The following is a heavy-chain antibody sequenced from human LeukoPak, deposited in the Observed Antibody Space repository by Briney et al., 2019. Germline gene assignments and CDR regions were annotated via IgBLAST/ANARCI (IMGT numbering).Heavy chain of an antibody. D-gene: IGHD1-26*01. CDR3: ARHAGVGATLYYYYYYMDV. J-gene: IGHJ6*03. CDR2: IYYSGST. Sequence: SETLSLTCTVSGGSISSSSYYWGWIRQPPGKGLEWIGRIYYSGSTYYNPSLKSRVTISVDTSKNQFSLKLSSVTAADTAVYYCARHAGVGATLYYYYYYMDVWGKGTTVTVSS. V-gene: IGHV4-39*01. CDR1: GGSISSSSYY.